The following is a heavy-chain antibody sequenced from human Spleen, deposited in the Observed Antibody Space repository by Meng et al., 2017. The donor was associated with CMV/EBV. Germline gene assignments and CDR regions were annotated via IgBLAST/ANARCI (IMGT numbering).Heavy chain of an antibody. J-gene: IGHJ4*02. CDR3: ARDRYNGRCPAGY. CDR1: GYTFTSYG. D-gene: IGHD1-26*01. V-gene: IGHV1-18*01. Sequence: QVQLVQSGAEVKKPGASVKVSCKASGYTFTSYGISWVRQAPGQGLEWMAWISGNNGNTNYAQEFQDRVTVTTDTSTSTAYMELRSLRADDTAVYYCARDRYNGRCPAGYWGQGTLVTVSS. CDR2: ISGNNGNT.